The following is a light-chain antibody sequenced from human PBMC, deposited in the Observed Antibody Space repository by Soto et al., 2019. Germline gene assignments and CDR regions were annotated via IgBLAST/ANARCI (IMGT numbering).Light chain of an antibody. Sequence: DIQMTQSPSSLSASVGYRFTITCRASQIISSYLNWYQQKPGKAPKLLIYAASSLQSGVPSRFSGSGSGTDFTLTISSLQPEDFATYYCQQSYSTPLTFGGGTKVDIK. CDR3: QQSYSTPLT. J-gene: IGKJ4*01. CDR2: AAS. CDR1: QIISSY. V-gene: IGKV1-39*01.